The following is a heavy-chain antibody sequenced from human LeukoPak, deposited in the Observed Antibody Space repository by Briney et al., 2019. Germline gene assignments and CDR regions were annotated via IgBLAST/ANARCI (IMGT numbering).Heavy chain of an antibody. CDR3: ASHADYDFWSGYYSYNWFDP. CDR2: IIPTFGTA. V-gene: IGHV1-69*05. CDR1: GGTFSSYA. D-gene: IGHD3-3*01. J-gene: IGHJ5*02. Sequence: GASVKVSCTASGGTFSSYAISWVRQAPGQGLEWMGRIIPTFGTANYAQKFQGRVTITTDESTSTAYMELSSLRSEDTAVYYCASHADYDFWSGYYSYNWFDPWGQGTLVTVSS.